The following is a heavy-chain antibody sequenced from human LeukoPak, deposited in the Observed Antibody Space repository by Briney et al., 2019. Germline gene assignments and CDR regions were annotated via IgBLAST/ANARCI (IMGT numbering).Heavy chain of an antibody. J-gene: IGHJ4*02. Sequence: GASVKVSCKASGYTFTSYGISWVQQAPGQGLEWMGWISAYNGNTNYAQKLQGRVTMTTDTSTSTAYMELRSLRSDDTAVYYCARIRIEMATICPFDYWGQGTLVTVSS. D-gene: IGHD5-24*01. V-gene: IGHV1-18*01. CDR3: ARIRIEMATICPFDY. CDR1: GYTFTSYG. CDR2: ISAYNGNT.